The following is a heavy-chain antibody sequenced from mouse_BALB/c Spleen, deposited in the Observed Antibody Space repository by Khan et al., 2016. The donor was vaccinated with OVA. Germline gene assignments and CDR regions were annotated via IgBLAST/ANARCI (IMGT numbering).Heavy chain of an antibody. CDR2: INPKNGIT. V-gene: IGHV1-18*01. J-gene: IGHJ4*01. Sequence: VQLQQSGPELVKPGASVKISCKTSGYTFTEYTLHWVKQSHGKSLEWIGVINPKNGITSYNQKFKGKATLTVEKSSSTAYMEFRSLTSEDSAVYYGARDAGRYWGQGTSVTVSS. CDR1: GYTFTEYT. D-gene: IGHD3-3*01. CDR3: ARDAGRY.